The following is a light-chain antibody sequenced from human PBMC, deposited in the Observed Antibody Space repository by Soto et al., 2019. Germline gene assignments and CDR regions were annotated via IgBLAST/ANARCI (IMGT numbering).Light chain of an antibody. Sequence: EIVMTQSPATLSVPLGERATLSCRASQSVSSNLAWYQLKPGQAPRLLIYGASTRGTGIPARFSGSGSGTEFTPTISILVSEDFAVYYCQPYNDWPTCRRGTKV. V-gene: IGKV3-15*01. CDR3: QPYNDWPT. CDR2: GAS. J-gene: IGKJ4*02. CDR1: QSVSSN.